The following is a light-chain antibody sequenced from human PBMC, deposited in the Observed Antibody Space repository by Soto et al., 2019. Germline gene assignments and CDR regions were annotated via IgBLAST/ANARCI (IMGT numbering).Light chain of an antibody. CDR1: QGINIY. Sequence: DIQMTQSPSAMSASVGDRVTITCRASQGINIYLAWFQQKPGKVPKRLIYAASNLQSGVPSRFSGSGSGTEFTLTISSLQPEDSATYYCQQYGSSVLTFGGGTKVEIK. CDR2: AAS. J-gene: IGKJ4*01. CDR3: QQYGSSVLT. V-gene: IGKV1-17*03.